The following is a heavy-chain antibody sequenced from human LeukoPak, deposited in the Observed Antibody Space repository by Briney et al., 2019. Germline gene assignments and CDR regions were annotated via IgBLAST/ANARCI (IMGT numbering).Heavy chain of an antibody. Sequence: PGGSLRLSCAASGFTFSSYAMHWVRQAPGKGLEWVAVISYDGSNKYYADSVKGRFTISRDNSKNTLYLQMNNLRAEDTAVYYCAKDDYGADPGGQGTLVTVSS. CDR2: ISYDGSNK. CDR1: GFTFSSYA. J-gene: IGHJ5*02. CDR3: AKDDYGADP. V-gene: IGHV3-30-3*01. D-gene: IGHD4-17*01.